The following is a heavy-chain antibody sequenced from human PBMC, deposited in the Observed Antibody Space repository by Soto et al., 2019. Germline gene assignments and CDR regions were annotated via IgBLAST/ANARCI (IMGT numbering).Heavy chain of an antibody. V-gene: IGHV4-59*01. J-gene: IGHJ4*02. Sequence: XETLSLTCTVSGGSMSSNYWTWIRQSPGKGLEWIGYIYYTGSTKYNPSLKSRVTISLDTSKNQFSLRLTSVTSADTAVYYCARGGSYGDFFDYWGQGAQVTVSS. CDR1: GGSMSSNY. D-gene: IGHD4-17*01. CDR2: IYYTGST. CDR3: ARGGSYGDFFDY.